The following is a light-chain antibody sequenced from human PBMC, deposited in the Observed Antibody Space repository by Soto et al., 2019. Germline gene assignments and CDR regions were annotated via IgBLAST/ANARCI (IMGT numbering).Light chain of an antibody. Sequence: DIQMTQSPSSLSASVGDRVTITCRASQNIDLFLNWYHQKPGRAPNLLIYGASTLQNGVPSRFSGSGSGTDFSLTISSLQPEDFVTYYCQQSYSAPPLTFGAGTKVDIK. CDR2: GAS. CDR3: QQSYSAPPLT. V-gene: IGKV1-39*01. CDR1: QNIDLF. J-gene: IGKJ4*01.